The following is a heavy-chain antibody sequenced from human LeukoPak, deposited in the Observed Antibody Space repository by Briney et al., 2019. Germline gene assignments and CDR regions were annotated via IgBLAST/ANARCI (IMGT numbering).Heavy chain of an antibody. D-gene: IGHD6-13*01. CDR2: MNPDSGDT. CDR3: ARGAAVGQTRDY. CDR1: GYTFTGYY. J-gene: IGHJ4*02. Sequence: ASVKVSCKASGYTFTGYYTHWVRQAPGQGLEWMGRMNPDSGDTNYAQKFTGRVAMTRDTPISTAYMELSSLRSDDTAVYYCARGAAVGQTRDYWGQGTLVTVSS. V-gene: IGHV1-2*06.